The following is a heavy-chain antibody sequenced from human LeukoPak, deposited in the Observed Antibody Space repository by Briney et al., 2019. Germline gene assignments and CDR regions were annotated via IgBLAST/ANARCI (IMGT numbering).Heavy chain of an antibody. Sequence: GGSLRLSCAASGFTFDDYAMHWVRQAPGKGLEWVSGISWNSGSIGYADSVKGRFTISRDNAKNSLYLQMNSLRAEDTALYYCAKDIGGGGQQLADYWGQGTLVTVSS. CDR3: AKDIGGGGQQLADY. CDR1: GFTFDDYA. J-gene: IGHJ4*02. CDR2: ISWNSGSI. D-gene: IGHD6-13*01. V-gene: IGHV3-9*01.